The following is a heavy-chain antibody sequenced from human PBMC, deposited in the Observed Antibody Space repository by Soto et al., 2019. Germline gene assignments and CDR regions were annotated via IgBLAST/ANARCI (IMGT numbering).Heavy chain of an antibody. CDR2: INPSGGST. J-gene: IGHJ4*02. CDR3: ARSQEAAGHFDY. V-gene: IGHV1-46*01. Sequence: ASVKVSCKXSGYSFTSYYMYWVRQAPGQGLECMGIINPSGGSTSYAQKFQGRVTMTRDTSTSTVYMELSSLRYEDTAVYYCARSQEAAGHFDYWGQGTLVTVSS. CDR1: GYSFTSYY. D-gene: IGHD6-13*01.